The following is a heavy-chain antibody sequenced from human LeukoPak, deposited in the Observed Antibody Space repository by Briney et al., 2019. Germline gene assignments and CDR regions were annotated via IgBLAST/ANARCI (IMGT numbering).Heavy chain of an antibody. Sequence: GGSMRLSCAASGFTFSDYYMSWISQAPGKGLEWISYISDSGSAIYYADSVKGRFTISRDNAKNSLYLQMNSLRAEDTAVYFCARLPINKLKVLDFWGQGTLVTVSS. D-gene: IGHD1/OR15-1a*01. V-gene: IGHV3-11*01. CDR2: ISDSGSAI. J-gene: IGHJ4*02. CDR3: ARLPINKLKVLDF. CDR1: GFTFSDYY.